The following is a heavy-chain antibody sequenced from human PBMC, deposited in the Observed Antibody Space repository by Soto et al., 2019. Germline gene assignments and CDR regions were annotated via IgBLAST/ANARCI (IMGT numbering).Heavy chain of an antibody. D-gene: IGHD3-22*01. Sequence: ASVKVSCKASGYTFTSYYMHWVRQAPGQGLEWMGIINPSGGSTSYAQKFQGRVTMTRDTSTSTVYMELSSLRSEDTAVYYCARRSYYYDSSGYENAFDIWGQGTMVTVS. CDR3: ARRSYYYDSSGYENAFDI. CDR2: INPSGGST. CDR1: GYTFTSYY. J-gene: IGHJ3*02. V-gene: IGHV1-46*01.